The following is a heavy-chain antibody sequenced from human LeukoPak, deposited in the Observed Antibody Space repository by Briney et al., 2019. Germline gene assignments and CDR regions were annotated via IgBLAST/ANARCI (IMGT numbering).Heavy chain of an antibody. J-gene: IGHJ4*02. Sequence: SVKGRFTISRDNAKNSLYLQMNSLRAEDTAVFYCASVYYYDSRPSFDYWGQGALVTVSS. V-gene: IGHV3-21*01. CDR3: ASVYYYDSRPSFDY. D-gene: IGHD3-22*01.